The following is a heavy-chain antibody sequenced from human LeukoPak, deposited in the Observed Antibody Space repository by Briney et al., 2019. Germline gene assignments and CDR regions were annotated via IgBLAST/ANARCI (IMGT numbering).Heavy chain of an antibody. D-gene: IGHD2-21*02. CDR2: INHSGST. J-gene: IGHJ4*02. Sequence: PSETLSLTCAVYGGSFSGYYWSWIRQPPGKGLEWIGEINHSGSTNYNPSLKSRVTISVDTSKNQFSLKLSSVTAADTAVYYCARVLASCGGDCYPLFDYWGQGTLVTVSS. CDR1: GGSFSGYY. V-gene: IGHV4-34*01. CDR3: ARVLASCGGDCYPLFDY.